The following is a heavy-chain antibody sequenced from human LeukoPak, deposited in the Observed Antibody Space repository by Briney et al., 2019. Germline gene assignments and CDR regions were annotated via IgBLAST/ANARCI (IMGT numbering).Heavy chain of an antibody. CDR3: ARADYYDSSGYYWFDY. D-gene: IGHD3-22*01. J-gene: IGHJ4*02. CDR2: IGIAGDT. Sequence: PGGSLRLSCAAYGFTFSSYDMHWVRQATGKGLEWVSSIGIAGDTYYLGSVKGRFTISRENAKKSMYLQMNSLRAEDTAVYYCARADYYDSSGYYWFDYWGQGTLVTVSS. CDR1: GFTFSSYD. V-gene: IGHV3-13*01.